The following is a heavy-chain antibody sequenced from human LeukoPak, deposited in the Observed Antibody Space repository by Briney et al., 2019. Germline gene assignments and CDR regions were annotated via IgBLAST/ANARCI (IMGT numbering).Heavy chain of an antibody. J-gene: IGHJ4*02. CDR2: IYYSGST. V-gene: IGHV4-61*01. CDR3: ARGHSSSWYYFDY. D-gene: IGHD6-13*01. CDR1: GGSISGSISTYC. Sequence: SETLTLTCTVSGGSISGSISTYCWSWIRQPPGKGLEWIGYIYYSGSTNYNPSLKSRVTISVDTSKNQFSLKLSSVTAADTAVYYCARGHSSSWYYFDYWGQGTLVTVSS.